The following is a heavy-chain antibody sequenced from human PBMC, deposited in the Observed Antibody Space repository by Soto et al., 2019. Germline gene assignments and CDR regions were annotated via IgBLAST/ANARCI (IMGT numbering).Heavy chain of an antibody. J-gene: IGHJ4*02. D-gene: IGHD4-17*01. CDR1: GFTFSSYA. CDR2: ISYDGSNK. Sequence: GGSLRLSCAASGFTFSSYAMHWVRQAPGKGLEWVAVISYDGSNKYYADSVKGRFTISRDNSKNTLYLQMNSLRAEDTAVYYCARDVRGKHDYGDYAAYFDYWGQGTLVTVSS. CDR3: ARDVRGKHDYGDYAAYFDY. V-gene: IGHV3-30-3*01.